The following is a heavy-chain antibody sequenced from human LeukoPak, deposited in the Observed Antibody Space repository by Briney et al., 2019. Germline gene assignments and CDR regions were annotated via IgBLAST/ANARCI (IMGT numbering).Heavy chain of an antibody. Sequence: GGSLRLSCAASAFTFTDYAMHWVRQAPGKGLEWDSTLSNTGIATYYADSVKGRFTISRDNYENTLFLQMNYLRAEDTAIYYCAKVPYSDYGSGRPPFMDVWGQGTTVAVSS. J-gene: IGHJ6*02. CDR3: AKVPYSDYGSGRPPFMDV. V-gene: IGHV3-23*01. D-gene: IGHD3-10*01. CDR1: AFTFTDYA. CDR2: LSNTGIAT.